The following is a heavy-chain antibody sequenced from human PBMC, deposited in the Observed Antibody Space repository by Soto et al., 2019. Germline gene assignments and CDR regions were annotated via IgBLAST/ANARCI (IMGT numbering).Heavy chain of an antibody. J-gene: IGHJ4*02. CDR2: VSYTGST. Sequence: QVQLQESGPGRVKPSETLSLTCSVSGDSIRSDFWSWIRQPPGKGLEWIGYVSYTGSTNYNPSLNSRVTXSXXXSXXEFSLTVSSVTAADTAVYYCARAVYDGLSAYYVDYWGQGTLVSVSS. D-gene: IGHD3-9*01. CDR1: GDSIRSDF. CDR3: ARAVYDGLSAYYVDY. V-gene: IGHV4-59*01.